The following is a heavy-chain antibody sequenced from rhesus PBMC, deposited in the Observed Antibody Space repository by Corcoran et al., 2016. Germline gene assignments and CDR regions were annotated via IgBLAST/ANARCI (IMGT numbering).Heavy chain of an antibody. CDR2: IYWNDSK. J-gene: IGHJ4*01. CDR1: GFSISTSGTG. D-gene: IGHD2-15*01. Sequence: QVTLKESGPALVKPTQTLTLTCTFSGFSISTSGTGVGWFRQPPGKALEWLASIYWNDSKDYSTSLKSKLTISKETTKNQVVLTRTDMDPVDTATYCSARVRSSFDCWGQGVLVTVSS. V-gene: IGHV2-95*01. CDR3: ARVRSSFDC.